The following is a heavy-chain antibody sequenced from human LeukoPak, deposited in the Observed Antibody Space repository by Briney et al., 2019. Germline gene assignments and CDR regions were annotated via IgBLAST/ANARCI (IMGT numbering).Heavy chain of an antibody. CDR3: ARAEMTTIDP. Sequence: SETLSLTCTVSGGSISSYYWSWIRQPPGKGLEWIGYIYYSGSTNYNPSLKSRVTISVDTSKNQFSLKLSSLTAADTAVYYCARAEMTTIDPWGQGTLVTVSS. V-gene: IGHV4-59*01. J-gene: IGHJ5*02. CDR1: GGSISSYY. CDR2: IYYSGST. D-gene: IGHD5-24*01.